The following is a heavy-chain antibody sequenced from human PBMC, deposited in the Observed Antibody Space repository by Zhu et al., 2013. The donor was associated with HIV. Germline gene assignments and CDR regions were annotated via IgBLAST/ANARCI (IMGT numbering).Heavy chain of an antibody. Sequence: VQLVESGGGVVQPGRSLRLSCAASGFTFSSYAMHWVRQAPGKGLEWVAVISYDGSNKYYADSVKGRFTISRDNSKNTLYLQMNSLRAEDTAVYYCARACGGDCYGIDYVGPGNPGHRLL. CDR3: ARACGGDCYGIDY. V-gene: IGHV3-30-3*01. CDR1: GFTFSSYA. J-gene: IGHJ4*02. CDR2: ISYDGSNK. D-gene: IGHD2-21*01.